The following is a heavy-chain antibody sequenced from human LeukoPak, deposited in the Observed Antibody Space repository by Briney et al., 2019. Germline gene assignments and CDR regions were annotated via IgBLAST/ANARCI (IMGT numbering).Heavy chain of an antibody. CDR2: IFSNDKK. Sequence: ESGPVLVKPTETLTLTCTVSGFSGFSLNTARMGVSWIRQPPGKALVWLAHIFSNDKKSYRTSLKSRLTVSKDPSKSQVVLTMTSMDPVDTATYYCARTDYDYVWGSYHPLDQWGQGTLVTVSS. CDR3: ARTDYDYVWGSYHPLDQ. D-gene: IGHD3-16*02. CDR1: GFSGFSLNTARMG. J-gene: IGHJ4*02. V-gene: IGHV2-26*01.